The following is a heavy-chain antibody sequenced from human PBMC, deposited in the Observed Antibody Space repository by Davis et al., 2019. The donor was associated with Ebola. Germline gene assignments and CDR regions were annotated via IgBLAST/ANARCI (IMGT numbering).Heavy chain of an antibody. CDR2: INPHNGNT. CDR3: ARAQFPTTSDH. Sequence: ASVKVSCKASGYTFTNYGITWVRQAPGQGLEWMGWINPHNGNTNYVQNVQGRVTMTTDTSTSTAYMEVGSLRSDDTAVYYCARAQFPTTSDHWGQGTLVTVSS. CDR1: GYTFTNYG. J-gene: IGHJ4*02. D-gene: IGHD1-1*01. V-gene: IGHV1-18*04.